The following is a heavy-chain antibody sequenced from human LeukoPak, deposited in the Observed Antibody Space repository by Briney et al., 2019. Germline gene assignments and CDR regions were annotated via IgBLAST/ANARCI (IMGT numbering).Heavy chain of an antibody. V-gene: IGHV3-23*01. Sequence: PGGSLRLSCAASGLTFSSHAMSWVRQAPGKGLEWVSVISGSGNSTYYADSVKGRFTISRDNSKNTLYLQMNSLRAEDTAVYFCAKVNLASYIDYWGQGTLVTVSS. J-gene: IGHJ4*02. CDR1: GLTFSSHA. CDR3: AKVNLASYIDY. CDR2: ISGSGNST.